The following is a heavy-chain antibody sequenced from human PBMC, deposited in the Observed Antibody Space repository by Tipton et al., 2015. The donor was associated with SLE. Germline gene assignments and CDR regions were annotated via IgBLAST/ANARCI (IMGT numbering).Heavy chain of an antibody. CDR2: ITGSGDRT. Sequence: SLRLSCAASGFSFSSYTMNWVRQAPGKGLEWVSAITGSGDRTYYIDSVKGRFTISRDNSKNSLYLQMNGLRAEDTAVYYYARSPVDYWNGYSAWGQGTLVTVSS. V-gene: IGHV3-23*01. D-gene: IGHD3-3*01. J-gene: IGHJ4*02. CDR3: ARSPVDYWNGYSA. CDR1: GFSFSSYT.